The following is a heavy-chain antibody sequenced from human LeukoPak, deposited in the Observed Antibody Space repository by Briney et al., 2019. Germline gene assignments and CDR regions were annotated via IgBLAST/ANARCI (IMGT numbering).Heavy chain of an antibody. CDR1: GFTFSSYP. Sequence: GGSLRLSCAASGFTFSSYPMHWVRQAPGKGLEWVAVISYDGSNKYYADSVKGRFTISRDNSKNTLYLQMNSLRAEDTAVFYCARAPPPSDSSGYYLGYYFDYWGQGTPVTVSS. D-gene: IGHD3-22*01. J-gene: IGHJ4*02. CDR3: ARAPPPSDSSGYYLGYYFDY. CDR2: ISYDGSNK. V-gene: IGHV3-30-3*01.